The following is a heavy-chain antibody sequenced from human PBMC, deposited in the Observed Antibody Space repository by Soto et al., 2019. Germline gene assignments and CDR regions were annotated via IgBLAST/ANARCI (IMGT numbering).Heavy chain of an antibody. J-gene: IGHJ4*02. Sequence: GGSLRLSCAASGVPVSSSYLSWIRQAPGKALEWVSILYSSGTTKYADSVKGRFTVSRDNSKNTLYLQMNSLKIEDTAVYYCATPSDMDYWGQGTLVTVSS. CDR3: ATPSDMDY. V-gene: IGHV3-53*01. CDR1: GVPVSSSY. CDR2: LYSSGTT.